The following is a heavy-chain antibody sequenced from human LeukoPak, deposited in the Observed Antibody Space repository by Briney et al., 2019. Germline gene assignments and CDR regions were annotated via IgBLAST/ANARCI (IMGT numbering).Heavy chain of an antibody. CDR3: SKWKAIVLVPAARSPIDY. CDR2: IKQDGSEK. D-gene: IGHD2-2*01. Sequence: QAGGPLRLSCAASGFTFSSYWMSWVRQAPGKGPEWVANIKQDGSEKYYVDSVKGRFTISRDNAKNSLYLQMNSLRAEDTAVYYCSKWKAIVLVPAARSPIDYWGQGTLVTVSS. V-gene: IGHV3-7*03. CDR1: GFTFSSYW. J-gene: IGHJ4*02.